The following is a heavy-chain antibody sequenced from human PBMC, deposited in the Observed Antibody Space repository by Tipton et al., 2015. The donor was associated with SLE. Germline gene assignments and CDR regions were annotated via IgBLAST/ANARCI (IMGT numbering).Heavy chain of an antibody. CDR1: GGSINSYY. CDR3: AVNVVVIVQVDY. CDR2: FHSSGST. D-gene: IGHD2-21*01. Sequence: TLSLTCTVSGGSINSYYWSWIRQPPGKGLEWIGYFHSSGSTNYNSYLERRVTISIDTSRNQFSLKLTSVTAAYTAVYYCAVNVVVIVQVDYWGPGALVTVSS. V-gene: IGHV4-59*12. J-gene: IGHJ4*02.